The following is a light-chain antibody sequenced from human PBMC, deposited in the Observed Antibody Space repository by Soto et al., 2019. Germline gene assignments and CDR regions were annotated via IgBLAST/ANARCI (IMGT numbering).Light chain of an antibody. CDR2: GPS. V-gene: IGKV3-20*01. J-gene: IGKJ5*01. CDR1: QSVSTIY. Sequence: EIVLTQSPGTLSLSPGERATLSCRASQSVSTIYLAWYQQKPGQAPRLLIYGPSSRATGIPDRFSGSGSGTDFTLTISRLEPEDFAVYYCQKYGSATFTFCQGTRLAIK. CDR3: QKYGSATFT.